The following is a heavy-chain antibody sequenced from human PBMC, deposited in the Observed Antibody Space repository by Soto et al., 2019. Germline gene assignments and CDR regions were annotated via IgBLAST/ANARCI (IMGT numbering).Heavy chain of an antibody. CDR3: ARPSGSYGDYAWSLKY. CDR1: GYTFTGYS. CDR2: ISAYNGNT. V-gene: IGHV1-18*01. J-gene: IGHJ4*02. D-gene: IGHD4-17*01. Sequence: QVQLVQSGAEVKKPGASVKVSCKASGYTFTGYSVGWVRQAPGQGLEWMGWISAYNGNTNYAQKFQDRLTMTTDESTSTAYMELRSLRSDDTAVYYCARPSGSYGDYAWSLKYWGQGTLVTVSS.